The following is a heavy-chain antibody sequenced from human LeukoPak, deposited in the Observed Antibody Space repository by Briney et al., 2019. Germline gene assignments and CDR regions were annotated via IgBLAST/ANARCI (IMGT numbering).Heavy chain of an antibody. CDR1: GGSIRSYY. CDR3: ARHLNGDYFDY. Sequence: PSETLSLTCTVSGGSIRSYYWSWIRQPPGKGLEWIGYIYYSGSTNYNPSLKSRVTISVDTSKNHFSLKLSSVTAADTAVYYCARHLNGDYFDYRGQGTLVTVSS. D-gene: IGHD4-17*01. J-gene: IGHJ4*02. CDR2: IYYSGST. V-gene: IGHV4-59*01.